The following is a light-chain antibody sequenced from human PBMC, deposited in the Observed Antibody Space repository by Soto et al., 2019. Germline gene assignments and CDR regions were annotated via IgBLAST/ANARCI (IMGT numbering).Light chain of an antibody. V-gene: IGLV2-14*01. Sequence: QSLLTQPASLSGSPRQSITISCPGTSSDVGGYNYFSWYQQHPGKAPKLMIYDVSIRPSGVSHRFSGSKSGNTASLTIFGLLAEDEADYYCSSYTSSTTLYVFGTGTKVTVL. CDR1: SSDVGGYNY. CDR3: SSYTSSTTLYV. J-gene: IGLJ1*01. CDR2: DVS.